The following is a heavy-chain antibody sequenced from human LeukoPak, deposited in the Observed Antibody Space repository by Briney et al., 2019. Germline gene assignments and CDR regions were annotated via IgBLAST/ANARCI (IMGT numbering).Heavy chain of an antibody. J-gene: IGHJ4*02. CDR2: ISGSGGST. V-gene: IGHV3-23*01. Sequence: QSGGSLRLSCAASGFTFSSYSMNWVRQAPGKGLEWVSAISGSGGSTYYADSVKGRFTISRDNAKNSLYLQMSSLRAEDTAVYYCAGGRGWSSDYWGQGTLVTVSS. D-gene: IGHD6-19*01. CDR3: AGGRGWSSDY. CDR1: GFTFSSYS.